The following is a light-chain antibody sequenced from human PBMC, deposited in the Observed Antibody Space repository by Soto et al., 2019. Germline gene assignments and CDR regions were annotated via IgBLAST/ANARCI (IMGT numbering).Light chain of an antibody. V-gene: IGKV3-20*01. J-gene: IGKJ2*01. CDR3: QQYGSSPPEYS. CDR1: QSVSSMF. Sequence: EIVLTQSPGTLSLSPGERATLSCRAGQSVSSMFLAWYQQKPGQAPRLLISAASNRAAGIPDRFSGSGSGTDFTLTISRVEPEDFAVYYCQQYGSSPPEYSFGQGTKLEIK. CDR2: AAS.